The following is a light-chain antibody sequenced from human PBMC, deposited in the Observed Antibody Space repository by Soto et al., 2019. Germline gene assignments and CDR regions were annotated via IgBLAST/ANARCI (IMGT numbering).Light chain of an antibody. CDR1: QSVRSW. CDR2: DAS. Sequence: DIQMTQSPSTLSASVGDRVTITCRASQSVRSWLAWYQQKPGKAPKFLIYDASTLESGVPSRFSGSGSGTEFTLTISSLQPDDFATYYCQHYKMYSPWTFGQGTKVEIK. CDR3: QHYKMYSPWT. J-gene: IGKJ1*01. V-gene: IGKV1-5*01.